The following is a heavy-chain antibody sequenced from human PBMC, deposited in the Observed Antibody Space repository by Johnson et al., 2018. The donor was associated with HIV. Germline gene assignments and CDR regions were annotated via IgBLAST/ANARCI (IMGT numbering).Heavy chain of an antibody. V-gene: IGHV3-11*04. D-gene: IGHD6-19*01. CDR2: ISTSGGGI. J-gene: IGHJ3*02. CDR1: GFTFTDYY. Sequence: QVQLVESGGSLVQPGGSMRLSCAASGFTFTDYYMTWIRQAPGKGLEWVSHISTSGGGIYYADSVKGRFTISMDNARNSLYLQMNSLRAEDTAVYYCARVRYSSGWPIYAFDIWGQGTVVIVSS. CDR3: ARVRYSSGWPIYAFDI.